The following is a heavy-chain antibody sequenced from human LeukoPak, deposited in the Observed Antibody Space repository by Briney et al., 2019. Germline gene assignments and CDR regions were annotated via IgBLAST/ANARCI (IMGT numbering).Heavy chain of an antibody. CDR1: GFTFSRYA. CDR2: ISYDGSNK. CDR3: ARRAHYDDYGGAYFDY. J-gene: IGHJ4*02. V-gene: IGHV3-30*04. D-gene: IGHD4-23*01. Sequence: GGSLRLSCAASGFTFSRYAMNWVRQAPGKGLEWVAVISYDGSNKDYADSVKGRITIYRENSKKTVYLKMNSLRAEDTAVYYCARRAHYDDYGGAYFDYSGQGTLVTVSS.